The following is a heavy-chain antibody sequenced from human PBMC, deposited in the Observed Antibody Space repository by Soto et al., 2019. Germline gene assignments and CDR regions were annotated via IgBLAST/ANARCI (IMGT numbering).Heavy chain of an antibody. CDR1: GGSISGGGHY. J-gene: IGHJ4*02. CDR3: ARDPGSGSYYSDL. V-gene: IGHV4-31*03. D-gene: IGHD1-26*01. Sequence: QVQLQESGPGLVKPSQTLSLTCTVSGGSISGGGHYWSWIRQHPGKGLEWIGYIYYTGNTDYNPSLESRVAISVDTSKNQLSLKLTSVTAADTAVYYCARDPGSGSYYSDLWGQGTLVTVSS. CDR2: IYYTGNT.